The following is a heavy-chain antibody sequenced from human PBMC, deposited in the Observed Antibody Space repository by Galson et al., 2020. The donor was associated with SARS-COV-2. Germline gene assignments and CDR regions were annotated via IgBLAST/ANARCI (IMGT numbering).Heavy chain of an antibody. V-gene: IGHV4-4*02. CDR3: AGDLPGTSYNVLDY. CDR1: RGSITSVDW. J-gene: IGHJ4*02. D-gene: IGHD3-10*01. CDR2: INHSGRT. Sequence: SQTLSLTCTVSRGSITSVDWWSWVRQPPGQGLEWIGEINHSGRTNYTPSLKSRVTMSVDKSKNQISLKVRSVTAADTAVYYCAGDLPGTSYNVLDYWGPGTLVTVSS.